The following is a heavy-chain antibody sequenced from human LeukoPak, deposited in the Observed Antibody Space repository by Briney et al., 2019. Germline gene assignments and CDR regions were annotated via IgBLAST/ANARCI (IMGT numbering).Heavy chain of an antibody. Sequence: SETLSLTCAVYGGSFSRSSYYWGWIRQPPGKGLEWIGRIYYSGSTYYNPSLKSRVTISVDTSKNQFSLKLGSVTAADTAVYYCARHPLYYYDSSGYGYYYYYGMDVWGQGTTVTVSS. CDR3: ARHPLYYYDSSGYGYYYYYGMDV. J-gene: IGHJ6*02. CDR2: IYYSGST. CDR1: GGSFSRSSYY. D-gene: IGHD3-22*01. V-gene: IGHV4-39*01.